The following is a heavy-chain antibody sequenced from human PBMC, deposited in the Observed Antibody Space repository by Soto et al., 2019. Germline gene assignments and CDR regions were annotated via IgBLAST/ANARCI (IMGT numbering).Heavy chain of an antibody. CDR1: GGSFSGYY. D-gene: IGHD3-22*01. CDR2: INHSGST. J-gene: IGHJ5*02. CDR3: TTNYYDSSGYDNWFDP. V-gene: IGHV4-34*03. Sequence: PSETLSLTCAVYGGSFSGYYWTWIRQPPGTGLEWIGEINHSGSTNYNPSLKSRVTISVDTSKNQFSLKLTSVTAADTAVYYCTTNYYDSSGYDNWFDPWGQGTLVTVSS.